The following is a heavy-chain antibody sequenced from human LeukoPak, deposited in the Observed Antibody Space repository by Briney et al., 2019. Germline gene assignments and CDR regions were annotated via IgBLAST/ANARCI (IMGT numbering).Heavy chain of an antibody. CDR1: GGSISSYY. CDR2: IYYSGST. J-gene: IGHJ4*02. D-gene: IGHD1-26*01. V-gene: IGHV4-59*01. CDR3: ARGPREGFDY. Sequence: SETLSLTCTVSGGSISSYYWSWIRQPPGKGLEWIGYIYYSGSTNYNPSLKSRVTISVDTSKNQFSLKLSSVTAADTAVYYCARGPREGFDYWGQGTLVTVSS.